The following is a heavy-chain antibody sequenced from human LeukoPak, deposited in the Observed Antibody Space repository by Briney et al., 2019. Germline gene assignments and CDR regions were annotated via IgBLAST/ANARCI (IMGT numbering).Heavy chain of an antibody. CDR1: GFTFSSYG. CDR3: AKDLLGYSGYDSFDY. CDR2: ISYDGSNK. D-gene: IGHD5-12*01. Sequence: GRSLRLSCAASGFTFSSYGMHWVRQAPGKGLEWVAVISYDGSNKYYADSVKGRFTISRDNSKNTLYLQMNSLRAEDTAVYYCAKDLLGYSGYDSFDYWGQGTLVTVSS. V-gene: IGHV3-30*18. J-gene: IGHJ4*02.